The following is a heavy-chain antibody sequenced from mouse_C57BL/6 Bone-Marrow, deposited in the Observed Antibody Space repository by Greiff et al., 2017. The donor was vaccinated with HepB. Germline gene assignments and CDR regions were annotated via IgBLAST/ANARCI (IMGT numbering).Heavy chain of an antibody. CDR2: IDPENGDT. V-gene: IGHV14-4*01. D-gene: IGHD1-1*01. J-gene: IGHJ3*01. Sequence: EVKLQQSGAELVRPGASVKLSCTASGFNIKDDYMHWVKQRPEQGLEWIGWIDPENGDTEYASKFQGEATITADTSSNTAYLQLSSLTSEDTAVYYCTGYLRFAYWGQGTLVTVSA. CDR3: TGYLRFAY. CDR1: GFNIKDDY.